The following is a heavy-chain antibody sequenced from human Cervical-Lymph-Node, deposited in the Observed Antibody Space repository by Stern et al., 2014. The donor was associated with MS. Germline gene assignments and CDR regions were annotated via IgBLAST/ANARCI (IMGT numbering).Heavy chain of an antibody. Sequence: QVQLQQWGAGLLKPSETLSLTCAVYGGSFSGYYWSWIRQPPGKGLEWIGEINHSGSTNYNPSLKSRVTISVDTSKNQFSLKLSSVTAADTAVYYCARIKAEGKSSFDYWGQGTLVTVSS. CDR2: INHSGST. CDR3: ARIKAEGKSSFDY. V-gene: IGHV4-34*01. D-gene: IGHD3-16*01. J-gene: IGHJ4*02. CDR1: GGSFSGYY.